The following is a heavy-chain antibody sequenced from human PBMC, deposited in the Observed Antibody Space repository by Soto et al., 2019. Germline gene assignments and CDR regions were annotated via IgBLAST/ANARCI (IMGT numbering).Heavy chain of an antibody. J-gene: IGHJ5*02. CDR2: IYYSGST. CDR3: ARGSAPLRVLEWSIRPPSGFDQ. V-gene: IGHV4-31*03. Sequence: SETLSLTCTVSGCSIRSGGYYWSWIRQHPGKGLEWIGYIYYSGSTYYNPSLKSRVTISVDTSKNQFSLKLSSVAAADTAVYYCARGSAPLRVLEWSIRPPSGFDQWGQGTLVTVSS. D-gene: IGHD3-3*01. CDR1: GCSIRSGGYY.